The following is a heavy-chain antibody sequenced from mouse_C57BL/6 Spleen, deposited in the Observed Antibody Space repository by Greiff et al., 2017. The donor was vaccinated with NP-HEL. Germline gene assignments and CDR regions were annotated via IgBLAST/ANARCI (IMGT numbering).Heavy chain of an antibody. CDR2: ISYDGSN. J-gene: IGHJ1*03. D-gene: IGHD4-1*01. Sequence: EVQLQESGPGLVKPSQSLSLTCSVTGYSITSGYYWNWIRQFPGNKLEWMGYISYDGSNNYNPSLKNRISITRDTSKNQFFLKLNSVTTEDTATYYCASPNWDSSYWYFDVWGTGTTVTVSS. V-gene: IGHV3-6*01. CDR3: ASPNWDSSYWYFDV. CDR1: GYSITSGYY.